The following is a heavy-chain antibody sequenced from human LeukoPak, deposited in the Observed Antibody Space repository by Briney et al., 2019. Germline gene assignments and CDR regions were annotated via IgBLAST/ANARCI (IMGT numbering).Heavy chain of an antibody. CDR1: GFAFSSYW. CDR3: TRDLVLGSGSYGH. Sequence: PGGSLRLSCAASGFAFSSYWMHWVRQAPGQGLVWVSRIDEFGRAAFYADSVKGRFTISRDDATNTVYLQMNSLRADDTAIYFCTRDLVLGSGSYGHWGQGTLVTVSA. V-gene: IGHV3-74*01. CDR2: IDEFGRAA. D-gene: IGHD3-10*01. J-gene: IGHJ1*01.